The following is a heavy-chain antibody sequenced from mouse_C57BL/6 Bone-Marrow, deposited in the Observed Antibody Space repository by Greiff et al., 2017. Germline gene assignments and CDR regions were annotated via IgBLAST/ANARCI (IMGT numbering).Heavy chain of an antibody. Sequence: EVQRVESGGGLVQPGGSLKLSCAASGFTFSDYGMAWVRQAPRQGPEWVAFICNLAYSIYYADTVPGRFTISRETAKHTLYLEMSNLRSENTAIYYCASQALYYSNYLYWYFDFWGTGTTVTGSS. CDR2: ICNLAYSI. V-gene: IGHV5-15*01. J-gene: IGHJ1*03. D-gene: IGHD2-5*01. CDR1: GFTFSDYG. CDR3: ASQALYYSNYLYWYFDF.